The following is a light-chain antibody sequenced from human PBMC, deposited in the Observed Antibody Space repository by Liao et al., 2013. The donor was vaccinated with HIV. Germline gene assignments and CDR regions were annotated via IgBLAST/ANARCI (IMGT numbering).Light chain of an antibody. V-gene: IGLV3-21*01. CDR1: IIVTKR. J-gene: IGLJ3*02. Sequence: SYVLTQPPSLSVAPGGTARITCGGDIIVTKRVHWYQQKPGQAPVLVIYFDSDRPSGIPERISGSKSGNTATLTISRVEAGDEADYHCQVWDSSSDHWVFGGGTKLTVL. CDR3: QVWDSSSDHWV. CDR2: FDS.